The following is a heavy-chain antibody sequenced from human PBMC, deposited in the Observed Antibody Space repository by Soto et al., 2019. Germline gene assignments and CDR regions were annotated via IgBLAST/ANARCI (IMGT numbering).Heavy chain of an antibody. Sequence: GGSLRLSCAASGFTFSSYSMNWVRQAPGKGLEWVSYISSSSSTIYYADSVKGRFTISRDNAKNSLYLQMNSLRAEDTAVYYCSLLPAANGNYGMDVWGKGTTVTV. J-gene: IGHJ6*04. CDR1: GFTFSSYS. D-gene: IGHD2-2*01. CDR2: ISSSSSTI. CDR3: SLLPAANGNYGMDV. V-gene: IGHV3-48*01.